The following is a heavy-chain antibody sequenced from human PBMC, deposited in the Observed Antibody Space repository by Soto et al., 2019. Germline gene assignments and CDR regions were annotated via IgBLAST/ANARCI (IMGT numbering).Heavy chain of an antibody. D-gene: IGHD1-1*01. J-gene: IGHJ5*02. CDR2: IYYSGST. CDR3: ATDNTKATRGFDP. Sequence: PSETLSLTCTVSGGSISSYYWSWIRQPPGKGLEWIGYIYYSGSTNYNPSLKSRVTISVDTSKDQFSLKLSSVTAADTAVYYCATDNTKATRGFDPWGQGTLVTVSS. V-gene: IGHV4-59*01. CDR1: GGSISSYY.